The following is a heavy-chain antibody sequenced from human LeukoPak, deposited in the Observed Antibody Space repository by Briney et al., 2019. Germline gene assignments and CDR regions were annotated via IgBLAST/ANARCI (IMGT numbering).Heavy chain of an antibody. CDR3: ARVRPGSSGSYYRTS. D-gene: IGHD3-22*01. J-gene: IGHJ4*02. CDR2: ITSGGGFK. Sequence: GGSLRLSCVGAGFPFSDFHMSWIRQAPGKGLEWVSYITSGGGFKYYAASVKGRFSISRDDSKNSVFLQMNSLRVEDTAVYYCARVRPGSSGSYYRTSWGQGTLVTVSS. V-gene: IGHV3-11*04. CDR1: GFPFSDFH.